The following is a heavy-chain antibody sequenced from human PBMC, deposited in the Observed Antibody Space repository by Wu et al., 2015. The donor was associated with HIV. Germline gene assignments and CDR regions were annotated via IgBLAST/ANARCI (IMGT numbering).Heavy chain of an antibody. J-gene: IGHJ3*02. CDR3: ASPIFTHSGAFDI. D-gene: IGHD3-10*01. CDR1: GYTFTGYY. CDR2: INPNSGGT. V-gene: IGHV1-2*02. Sequence: ASVKVSCKASGYTFTGYYMHWVRQAPGQGLEWMGWINPNSGGTNYAQKFQGRVTMTRDTSISTAYMELSRLRSDDTAVYYCASPIFTHSGAFDIWGQGTMVTVSS.